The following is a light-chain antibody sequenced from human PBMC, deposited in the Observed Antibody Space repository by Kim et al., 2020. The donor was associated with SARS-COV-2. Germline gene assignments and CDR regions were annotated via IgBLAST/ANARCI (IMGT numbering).Light chain of an antibody. CDR3: SSYTISSTWV. CDR1: SSDVGSYNR. CDR2: EVT. Sequence: GQSVTLSCTGTSSDVGSYNRVSWFQQPPGTAPKLMIYEVTNRPSGVPDRFSGSKAGNTASLTISGLQAEDEADYYCSSYTISSTWVFGGGTKLTVL. V-gene: IGLV2-18*02. J-gene: IGLJ3*02.